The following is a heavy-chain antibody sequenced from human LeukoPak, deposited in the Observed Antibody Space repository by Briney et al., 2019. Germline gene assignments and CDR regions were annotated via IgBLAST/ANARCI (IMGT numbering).Heavy chain of an antibody. CDR2: ISAYNGNT. V-gene: IGHV1-18*01. Sequence: ASVKVSCKASGYPFTSYGISWVRQAPGQGLEWMGWISAYNGNTNYAQKLQGRVTMTTDTSTSTAYMELRSLRSDDTAVYYCARDEGTIGVLRYFDWPPDYWGQGTLVTVSS. CDR3: ARDEGTIGVLRYFDWPPDY. J-gene: IGHJ4*02. CDR1: GYPFTSYG. D-gene: IGHD3-9*01.